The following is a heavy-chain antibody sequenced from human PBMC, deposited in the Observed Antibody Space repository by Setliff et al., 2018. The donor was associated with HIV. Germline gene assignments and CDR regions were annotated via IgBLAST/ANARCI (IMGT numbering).Heavy chain of an antibody. CDR3: ARAGIAVAGRVGQAFDI. V-gene: IGHV1-2*02. CDR1: GYTYTAFY. CDR2: INPNSGGT. J-gene: IGHJ3*02. Sequence: ASVKLSCKASGYTYTAFYIHWVRQAPGQGLEWMGWINPNSGGTKFAQKFQGRVTMTGDTSITTAYMELSSLRSDDTAVYFCARAGIAVAGRVGQAFDIWGQGTGVTVSS. D-gene: IGHD6-19*01.